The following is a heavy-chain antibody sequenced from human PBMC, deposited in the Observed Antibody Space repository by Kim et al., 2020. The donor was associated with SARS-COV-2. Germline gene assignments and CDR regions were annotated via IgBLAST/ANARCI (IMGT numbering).Heavy chain of an antibody. D-gene: IGHD3-9*01. CDR2: INHSGST. CDR3: ARGRGLVIIDAYFDY. CDR1: GGSFSGYY. J-gene: IGHJ4*02. V-gene: IGHV4-34*01. Sequence: SETLSLTCAVYGGSFSGYYWSWIRQPPGKGLEWIGEINHSGSTNYNPSLKSRVTISVDTSKNQFSLKLSSVTAADTAVYYCARGRGLVIIDAYFDYWGQGTLVTVSS.